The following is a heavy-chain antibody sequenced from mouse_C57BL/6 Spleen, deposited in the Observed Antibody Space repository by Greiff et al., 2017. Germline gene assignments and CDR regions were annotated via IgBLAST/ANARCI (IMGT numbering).Heavy chain of an antibody. D-gene: IGHD1-1*01. CDR1: GHTFTSYW. Sequence: QVQLQQPGAELVKPGASVKLSCKASGHTFTSYWMHWVKQRPGQGLEWIGMIHPNSGSTNYNEKFKSKATLTVDKSSSTAYMQLSSLTSEDSAVYYCARGDFYGSSYDYAMDDWGQGTSVTVSS. CDR3: ARGDFYGSSYDYAMDD. V-gene: IGHV1-64*01. CDR2: IHPNSGST. J-gene: IGHJ4*01.